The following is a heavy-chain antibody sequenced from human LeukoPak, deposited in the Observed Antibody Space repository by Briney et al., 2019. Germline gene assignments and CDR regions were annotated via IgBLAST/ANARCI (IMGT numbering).Heavy chain of an antibody. V-gene: IGHV3-23*01. D-gene: IGHD5-18*01. CDR1: GFTFSSYA. CDR2: INGSGGST. J-gene: IGHJ4*02. CDR3: ARGGLRGYSYGYRPYYFDY. Sequence: GALRLSCAASGFTFSSYAMSWVRQAPGKGLEWVSAINGSGGSTYYADSVKGRFTISRDNSKNTLYLQMNSLRAEDTAVYYCARGGLRGYSYGYRPYYFDYWGQGTLVTVSS.